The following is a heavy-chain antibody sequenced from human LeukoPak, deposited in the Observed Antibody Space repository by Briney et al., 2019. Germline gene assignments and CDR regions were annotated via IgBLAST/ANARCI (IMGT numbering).Heavy chain of an antibody. V-gene: IGHV1-2*06. CDR3: ARDPQRVNSNYAYYYMDG. Sequence: ASVKVSCKASGYTFTGYYMHWVRHAPGQGLVWMGRINPNRDGTNYAQKFQGRVTMTRDTSLSTAYMERSRLGSDDTAVYYCARDPQRVNSNYAYYYMDGWGTGTTVSVCS. J-gene: IGHJ6*03. CDR2: INPNRDGT. CDR1: GYTFTGYY. D-gene: IGHD4-11*01.